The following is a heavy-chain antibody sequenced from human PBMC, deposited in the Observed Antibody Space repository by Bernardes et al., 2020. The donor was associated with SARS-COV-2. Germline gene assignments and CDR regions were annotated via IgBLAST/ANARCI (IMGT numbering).Heavy chain of an antibody. CDR2: IYYSGST. CDR1: GGSISSSSYY. Sequence: SETLSLTCTVSGGSISSSSYYRGWIRQPPGKGLEWIGSIYYSGSTYYNPSLKSRVTISVDTSKNQFSLKLSSVTAADTAVYYCARESGVVPELYYYYGMDVWGQGTTVTVSS. CDR3: ARESGVVPELYYYYGMDV. V-gene: IGHV4-39*02. D-gene: IGHD3-3*01. J-gene: IGHJ6*02.